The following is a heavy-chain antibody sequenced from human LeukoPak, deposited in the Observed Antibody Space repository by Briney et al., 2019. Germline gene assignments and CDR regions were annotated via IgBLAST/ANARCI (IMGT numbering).Heavy chain of an antibody. D-gene: IGHD3-16*01. CDR2: IYYSGST. CDR1: GGSISSYY. Sequence: SETLSLTCTVSGGSISSYYWSWIRQPPGKGLEWIGYIYYSGSTNYNPSLKSRVTISVDTSKNQFSLKLSSVTAADTAVYYCARQVTFGYAYAYYFDYWGQGTLVTVSS. J-gene: IGHJ4*02. CDR3: ARQVTFGYAYAYYFDY. V-gene: IGHV4-59*01.